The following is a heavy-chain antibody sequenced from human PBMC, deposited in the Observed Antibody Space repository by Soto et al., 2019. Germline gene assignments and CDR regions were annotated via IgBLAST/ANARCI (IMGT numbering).Heavy chain of an antibody. Sequence: QLQLQESGPGLVKPSETLSLICTVSGGSISSNTYYWGWIRQPPGKGLEWIGNIYYSGSTYYNPSLKSRVTISVDAPKNPFSRKLNSVTAADAAVYYWARLRSGPDSGWWWAFDYWGQGTLVTVSS. CDR2: IYYSGST. V-gene: IGHV4-39*01. CDR3: ARLRSGPDSGWWWAFDY. D-gene: IGHD6-19*01. CDR1: GGSISSNTYY. J-gene: IGHJ4*02.